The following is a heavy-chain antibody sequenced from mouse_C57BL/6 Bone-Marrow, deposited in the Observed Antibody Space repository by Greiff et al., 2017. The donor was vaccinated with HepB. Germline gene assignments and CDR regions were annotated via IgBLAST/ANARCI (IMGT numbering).Heavy chain of an antibody. Sequence: EVQGVESGGGLVKPGGSLKLSCAASGFTFSDYGMHWVRQAPEKGLEWVAYISSGSSTIYYADTMKGRYTIARDNAKNTLFLQMTSLRSEDTAMYYCARGGTTVVATDWGQGTTLTVSS. V-gene: IGHV5-17*01. CDR1: GFTFSDYG. J-gene: IGHJ2*01. CDR3: ARGGTTVVATD. CDR2: ISSGSSTI. D-gene: IGHD1-1*01.